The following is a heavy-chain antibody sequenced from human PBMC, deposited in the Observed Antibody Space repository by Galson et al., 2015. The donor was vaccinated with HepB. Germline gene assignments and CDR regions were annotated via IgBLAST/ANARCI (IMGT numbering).Heavy chain of an antibody. CDR1: GFTFDDYA. CDR3: TCERNGYIQA. V-gene: IGHV3-9*01. Sequence: SLRLSCAASGFTFDDYAMHWVRQAQGRGLEWVSGISWNGDNIGYADSVKGRFTISRDNTKNSLYLQMDSLRAEDTALYYCTCERNGYIQAWGQGTVVTVSS. J-gene: IGHJ3*01. D-gene: IGHD1-1*01. CDR2: ISWNGDNI.